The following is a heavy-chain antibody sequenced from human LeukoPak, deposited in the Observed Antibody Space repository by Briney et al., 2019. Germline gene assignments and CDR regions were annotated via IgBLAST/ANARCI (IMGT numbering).Heavy chain of an antibody. CDR1: GGTFSSYA. D-gene: IGHD1-26*01. V-gene: IGHV1-69*13. Sequence: SEKVSCKASGGTFSSYAISWVRQAPGQGLEWMGGIIPIFGTANYAQKFQGRVTITADESTSTAYMELSSLRSEDTAVYYCARNSRNFGGSYPYYGMDVWGQGTTVTVSS. CDR3: ARNSRNFGGSYPYYGMDV. J-gene: IGHJ6*02. CDR2: IIPIFGTA.